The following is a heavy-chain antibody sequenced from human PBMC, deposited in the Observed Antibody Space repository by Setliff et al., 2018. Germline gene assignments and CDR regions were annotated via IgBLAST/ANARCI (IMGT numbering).Heavy chain of an antibody. J-gene: IGHJ6*03. CDR3: ARAVTIFGVVTPIYFYYMDV. CDR2: INPHGSEK. CDR1: GFTFSSPW. V-gene: IGHV3-7*01. Sequence: PGGSLRLSCAASGFTFSSPWMSWVRQAPGKGLEWLASINPHGSEKYYVDSVKGRFTISRDNARNSLSLQMNSLRAEDTALFYCARAVTIFGVVTPIYFYYMDVWGKGTTVTVSS. D-gene: IGHD3-3*01.